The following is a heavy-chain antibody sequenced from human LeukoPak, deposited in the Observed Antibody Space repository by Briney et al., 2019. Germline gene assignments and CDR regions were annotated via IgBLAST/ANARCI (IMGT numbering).Heavy chain of an antibody. V-gene: IGHV1-46*01. CDR3: AGNSRSGFDY. Sequence: ASVRLSPTASVYTFTSYYMLWVRQAPGQGREWMGRIDPSGGSTSYAQKFQGRVTMTRETSPSTVYMGLCSRRSEDTAGYYCAGNSRSGFDYWGQGTLHTVSS. D-gene: IGHD2-15*01. CDR2: IDPSGGST. CDR1: VYTFTSYY. J-gene: IGHJ4*02.